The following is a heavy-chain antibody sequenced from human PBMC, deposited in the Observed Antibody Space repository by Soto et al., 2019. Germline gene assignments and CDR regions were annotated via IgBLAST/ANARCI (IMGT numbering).Heavy chain of an antibody. D-gene: IGHD3-22*01. Sequence: KVSCKASGGTFSSYAISWVRQAPGQGLEWMGGIIPIFGTANYAQKFQGRVTITADESTSTAYMELSSLRSEDTAVYYCARGRYYDDLSYDAFDIWGQGTMVTVSS. V-gene: IGHV1-69*01. CDR3: ARGRYYDDLSYDAFDI. CDR1: GGTFSSYA. CDR2: IIPIFGTA. J-gene: IGHJ3*02.